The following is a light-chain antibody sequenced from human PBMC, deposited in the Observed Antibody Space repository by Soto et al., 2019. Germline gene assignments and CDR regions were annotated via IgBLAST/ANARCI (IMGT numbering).Light chain of an antibody. CDR3: QQRKNWPPIT. CDR1: QSVSSY. V-gene: IGKV3-11*01. CDR2: DSS. J-gene: IGKJ5*01. Sequence: ESVLTQSPATLSLSPGERATLSCGASQSVSSYLAWYQQKPGQPPRLLIFDSSNRATGVPVRFSGSGSGTVFTLTIGSLEPEDSAVYYCQQRKNWPPITFGQGTRLEIK.